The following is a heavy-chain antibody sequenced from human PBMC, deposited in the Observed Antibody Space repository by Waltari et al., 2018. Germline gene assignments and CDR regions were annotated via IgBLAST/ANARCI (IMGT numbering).Heavy chain of an antibody. J-gene: IGHJ2*01. CDR1: GFTFSSYG. V-gene: IGHV3-33*01. CDR3: ARDAAVAGTWWYFDL. Sequence: QVQLVESGGGVVQPGRSLRVHCAGAGFTFSSYGMPWVRQAPGKGLEWVAFIWYDGSNKYYADSEKGRFTISRDNSKNTLYLQMNSLRAEDTAVYYCARDAAVAGTWWYFDLWGRGTLVSVSS. D-gene: IGHD6-19*01. CDR2: IWYDGSNK.